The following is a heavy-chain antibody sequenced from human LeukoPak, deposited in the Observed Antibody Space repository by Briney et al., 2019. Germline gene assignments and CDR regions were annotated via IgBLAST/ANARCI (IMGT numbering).Heavy chain of an antibody. D-gene: IGHD4-17*01. CDR2: IWYNGSNK. CDR1: GFTFSSLG. V-gene: IGHV3-33*01. CDR3: SRGGYGDYNNWFDP. J-gene: IGHJ5*02. Sequence: GGSLRLSCAASGFTFSSLGMHWVRQAPGKGLEWVADIWYNGSNKYYAESVKGRFTISRDNSKNTLYLQMNSLRAEDTAVYYCSRGGYGDYNNWFDPWGQGTLVIVSS.